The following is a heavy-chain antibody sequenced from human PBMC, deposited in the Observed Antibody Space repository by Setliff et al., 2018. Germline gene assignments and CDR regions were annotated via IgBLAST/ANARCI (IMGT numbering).Heavy chain of an antibody. CDR1: GYTFTSYG. CDR3: ARARGHYYDSSGRSGYFQH. J-gene: IGHJ1*01. Sequence: ASVKVSCKTSGYTFTSYGISWVRQAPGQGLEWMGWISAYNGNTNYAQKLQGRVTMTTDTSTSTAYMELRSLRSDDTAVYYCARARGHYYDSSGRSGYFQHWGQGTLVTVSS. CDR2: ISAYNGNT. V-gene: IGHV1-18*01. D-gene: IGHD3-22*01.